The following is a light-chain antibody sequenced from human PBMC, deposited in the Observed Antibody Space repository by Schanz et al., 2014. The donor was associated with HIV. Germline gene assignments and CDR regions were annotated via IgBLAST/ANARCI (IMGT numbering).Light chain of an antibody. CDR3: LQHNSYPRT. Sequence: DIQMSQSQTALSASVGDKVTITCRASQSIGTWLAWYQQKPGKAPNLLISKASNLESGVPLRFSGSGSGTEFTLTISSLQPEDFATYYCLQHNSYPRTFGQGTKVEIK. CDR1: QSIGTW. J-gene: IGKJ1*01. V-gene: IGKV1-5*03. CDR2: KAS.